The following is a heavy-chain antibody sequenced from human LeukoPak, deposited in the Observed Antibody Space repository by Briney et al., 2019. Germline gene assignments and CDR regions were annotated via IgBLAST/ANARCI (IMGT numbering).Heavy chain of an antibody. V-gene: IGHV3-30-3*01. Sequence: GRSLRLSCAASGFTFSSYAMHWVRQAPGKGLEWVAVISYDGSNKYYADSVKGRFTISRDNAKNSLYLQMDSLRDEDTAVYYCARNFYSYDSGTSGMGVWGQGTTVTVSS. D-gene: IGHD3-10*01. J-gene: IGHJ6*02. CDR2: ISYDGSNK. CDR1: GFTFSSYA. CDR3: ARNFYSYDSGTSGMGV.